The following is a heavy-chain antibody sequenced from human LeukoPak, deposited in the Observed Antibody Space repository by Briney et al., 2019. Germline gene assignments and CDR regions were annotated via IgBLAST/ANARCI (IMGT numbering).Heavy chain of an antibody. CDR2: MNPNSGNT. J-gene: IGHJ6*03. Sequence: ASVKVSCKASGYTVTSYDINWVRQATGQGLEWMGWMNPNSGNTGYAQKFQGRVTLTRNTSISTAYMELTSLRSEDTPGSHCARGALPAALLHYSYYTDVWGRGSTVTASS. CDR1: GYTVTSYD. D-gene: IGHD2-2*01. CDR3: ARGALPAALLHYSYYTDV. V-gene: IGHV1-8*01.